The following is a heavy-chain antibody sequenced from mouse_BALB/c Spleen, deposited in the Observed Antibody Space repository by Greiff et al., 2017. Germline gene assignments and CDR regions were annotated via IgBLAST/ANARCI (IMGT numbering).Heavy chain of an antibody. D-gene: IGHD2-5*01. CDR2: INPSNGRT. CDR3: ARSEYSNYVDY. V-gene: IGHV1S81*02. J-gene: IGHJ2*01. Sequence: QVQLQQPGAELVKPGASVKLSCKASGYTFTSYWMHWVKQRPGQGLEWIGEINPSNGRTNYNEKFKSKATLTVDKSSSTAYMQLSSLTSEDSAVYYCARSEYSNYVDYWGQGTTLTVSS. CDR1: GYTFTSYW.